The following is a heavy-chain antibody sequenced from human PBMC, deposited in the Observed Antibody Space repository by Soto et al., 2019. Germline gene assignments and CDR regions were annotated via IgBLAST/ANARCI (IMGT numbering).Heavy chain of an antibody. CDR1: GGSISSSSYY. V-gene: IGHV4-39*07. D-gene: IGHD6-13*01. Sequence: SETLSLTCTVSGGSISSSSYYWGWIRQPPGKGLEWIGSIYYSGSTYYNPSLKSRVTISVDTSKNQFSLKLSSVTAADTAVYYCARDLVGQQLVPFDYWGQGTLVTVSS. CDR2: IYYSGST. CDR3: ARDLVGQQLVPFDY. J-gene: IGHJ4*02.